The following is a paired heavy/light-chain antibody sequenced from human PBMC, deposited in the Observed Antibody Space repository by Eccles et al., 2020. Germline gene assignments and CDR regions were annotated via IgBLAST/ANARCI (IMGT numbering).Heavy chain of an antibody. CDR3: ARVSGYSYGRYYGMDV. CDR1: GFTVSSNY. CDR2: IYSGGST. Sequence: EVQLVESGGGLVQPGGSLRLSCAASGFTVSSNYMSWVRQAPGKGLEWVSVIYSGGSTYYADSVKGRFTISRHNSKNTLYLQMNSLRAEDTAVYYCARVSGYSYGRYYGMDVWGQGTTVTVSS. V-gene: IGHV3-53*04. D-gene: IGHD5-18*01. J-gene: IGHJ6*02.
Light chain of an antibody. CDR1: QSVSSSY. V-gene: IGKV3D-7*01. J-gene: IGKJ1*01. CDR2: GAS. Sequence: EIVMTQSPATLSLSPGERATLSCRASQSVSSSYLSWYQQKPGQAPRLLIYGASTRATGIPARFSGSGSGTDFTLTISSLQPEDFAVYYCQQDYNLPPTFGQGTKVEIK. CDR3: QQDYNLPPT.